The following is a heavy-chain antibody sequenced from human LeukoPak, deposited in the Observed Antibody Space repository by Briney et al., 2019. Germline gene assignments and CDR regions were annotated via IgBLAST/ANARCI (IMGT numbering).Heavy chain of an antibody. CDR2: INPSSGGR. CDR1: GYTFTGYY. V-gene: IGHV1-2*06. D-gene: IGHD6-19*01. Sequence: ASVKVSCTASGYTFTGYYVHWVRQAPPPGHEWMGRINPSSGGRSYAQKFQGRVTMTRDTSISTAYMELIRLRSDDTAVYYCASQHPIGIAVAVTHYWGQGTLVTVSS. J-gene: IGHJ4*02. CDR3: ASQHPIGIAVAVTHY.